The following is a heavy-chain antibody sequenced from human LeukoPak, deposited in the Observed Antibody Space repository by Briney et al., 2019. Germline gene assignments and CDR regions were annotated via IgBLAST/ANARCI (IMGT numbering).Heavy chain of an antibody. CDR2: IYYSGNT. V-gene: IGHV4-59*08. Sequence: SETLSLTCTVSSGSISGYYWSRIRQPPGKGLEWIGYIYYSGNTNYNPSLKSRVTISVDTSKNQFSLNLSSVTAADTAVYYCARRLYDRSGFYYLALDSWGQGTLVTVSS. CDR3: ARRLYDRSGFYYLALDS. D-gene: IGHD3-22*01. J-gene: IGHJ4*02. CDR1: SGSISGYY.